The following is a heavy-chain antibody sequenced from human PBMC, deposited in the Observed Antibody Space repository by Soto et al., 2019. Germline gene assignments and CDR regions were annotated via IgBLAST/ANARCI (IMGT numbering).Heavy chain of an antibody. J-gene: IGHJ4*02. CDR2: IYYSGST. Sequence: SETLSLTCTVSGGSISSYYWSWIRQPPGKGLEWIGYIYYSGSTNYNPSLKSRVTISVDTSKNQFSLKLSSVTAADTAVYYCARDQLKYRGYSYGYPDYWGQGTLVTVSS. D-gene: IGHD5-18*01. V-gene: IGHV4-59*01. CDR1: GGSISSYY. CDR3: ARDQLKYRGYSYGYPDY.